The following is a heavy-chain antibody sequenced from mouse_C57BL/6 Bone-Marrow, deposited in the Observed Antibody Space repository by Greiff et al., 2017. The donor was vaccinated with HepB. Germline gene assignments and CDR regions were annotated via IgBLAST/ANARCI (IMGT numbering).Heavy chain of an antibody. D-gene: IGHD1-1*01. V-gene: IGHV2-2*01. J-gene: IGHJ1*03. CDR2: IWSGGST. CDR3: ASYYYGSSYWYFDV. Sequence: VQLVESGPGLVQPSQSLSITCTVSGFSFTSYGVHWVRQSPGKGLEWLGVIWSGGSTDYNAAFISRLSISKDNSKSQVFFKMNSLQADDTAIYYCASYYYGSSYWYFDVWGTGTTVTVSS. CDR1: GFSFTSYG.